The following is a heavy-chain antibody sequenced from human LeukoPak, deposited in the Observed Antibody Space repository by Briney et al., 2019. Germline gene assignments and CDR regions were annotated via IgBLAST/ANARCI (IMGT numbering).Heavy chain of an antibody. D-gene: IGHD5-18*01. CDR1: GGSISSSSYY. Sequence: SETLSLTCTVSGGSISSSSYYWGWIRQPPGKGLEWIGSIYYSGSTYYNPSLKSRVTISVDTSKNQFSLKLSSVTAADTAVYYCAASGGYSYGYAPFDYWGQGTLVTVSS. CDR3: AASGGYSYGYAPFDY. V-gene: IGHV4-39*01. CDR2: IYYSGST. J-gene: IGHJ4*02.